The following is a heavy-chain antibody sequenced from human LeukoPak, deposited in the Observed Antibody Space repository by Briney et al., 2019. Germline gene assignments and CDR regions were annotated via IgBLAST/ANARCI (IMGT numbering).Heavy chain of an antibody. CDR1: GYIFSNYD. Sequence: ASVKVSCKASGYIFSNYDINWVRQAPGHGLEWMGRMNPNSGRRVYAQKFQGRVTMTRNSSINTAYMELTSLRSDDRAVYYCARGLRSDHWGQGTLVTVSS. CDR3: ARGLRSDH. J-gene: IGHJ4*02. D-gene: IGHD3-16*02. CDR2: MNPNSGRR. V-gene: IGHV1-8*01.